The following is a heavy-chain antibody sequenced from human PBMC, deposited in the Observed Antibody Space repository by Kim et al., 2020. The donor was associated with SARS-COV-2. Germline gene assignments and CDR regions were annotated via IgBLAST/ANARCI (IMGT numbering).Heavy chain of an antibody. CDR3: AREGDVPAAPFDY. CDR2: IKQDGSEK. Sequence: GGSLRLSCAASGFTFSSYWMSWVRQAPGKGLEWVANIKQDGSEKYYVDSVKGRFTISRDNAKNSLYLQMNSLRAEDTAVYYCAREGDVPAAPFDYWGQGTLVTVSS. J-gene: IGHJ4*02. D-gene: IGHD2-2*01. CDR1: GFTFSSYW. V-gene: IGHV3-7*01.